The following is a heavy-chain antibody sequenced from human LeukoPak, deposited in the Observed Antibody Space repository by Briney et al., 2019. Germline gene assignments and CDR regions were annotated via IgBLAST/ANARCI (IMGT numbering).Heavy chain of an antibody. CDR1: GYTFTSYY. Sequence: ASVKVSCKASGYTFTSYYMHWVRQAPGQGLEWMGIINPSGGSTSYAQKFQGRVTMTRDTSTSTVYMELSSLRSEDTAVYYCAREAILRGSDYDFWSGYYPPYYFDYWGQGTLVTVSS. D-gene: IGHD3-3*01. CDR2: INPSGGST. V-gene: IGHV1-46*01. CDR3: AREAILRGSDYDFWSGYYPPYYFDY. J-gene: IGHJ4*02.